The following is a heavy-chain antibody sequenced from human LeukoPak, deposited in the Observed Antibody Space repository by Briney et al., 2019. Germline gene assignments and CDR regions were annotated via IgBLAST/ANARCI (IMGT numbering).Heavy chain of an antibody. D-gene: IGHD3-22*01. V-gene: IGHV1-8*01. CDR3: ARDQFVGYYDSSGYHEAFDI. Sequence: GASVKVSCKASGYTFTSYDINWVRQATGQGREGMGWMNPNRGNTGYAQKFQGRVTMTRNTSISTAYMELSSLRSEDTAVYYCARDQFVGYYDSSGYHEAFDIWGQGTMVTVSS. CDR2: MNPNRGNT. J-gene: IGHJ3*02. CDR1: GYTFTSYD.